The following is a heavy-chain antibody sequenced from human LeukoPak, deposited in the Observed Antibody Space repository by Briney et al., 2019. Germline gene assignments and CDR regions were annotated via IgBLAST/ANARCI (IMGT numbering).Heavy chain of an antibody. CDR2: INPSGGST. D-gene: IGHD3-10*01. V-gene: IGHV1-46*01. CDR1: GSTFTSYY. J-gene: IGHJ4*02. Sequence: ASVKVSCKASGSTFTSYYMHWVRQAPGQGLEWMGIINPSGGSTSYAQKFQGRVTMTRNTSISTAYMELSSLRSEDTAVYYCARGLYTMIRGVIIYWGQGTLVTVSS. CDR3: ARGLYTMIRGVIIY.